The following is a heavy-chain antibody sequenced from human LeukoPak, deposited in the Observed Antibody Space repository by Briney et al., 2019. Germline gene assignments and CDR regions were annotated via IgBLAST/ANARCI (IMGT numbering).Heavy chain of an antibody. Sequence: PSGTLSLTCAVSSGSFSSGGYSWSWIRQPPGEGLEWIGYIYQSGSTYYNPSLKSRVTISVDRSKNQFSLKLSSVTAADTAVYYCARDTTYNSYWYFDLWGRGALVTVS. CDR3: ARDTTYNSYWYFDL. CDR1: SGSFSSGGYS. D-gene: IGHD5-24*01. CDR2: IYQSGST. V-gene: IGHV4-30-2*01. J-gene: IGHJ2*01.